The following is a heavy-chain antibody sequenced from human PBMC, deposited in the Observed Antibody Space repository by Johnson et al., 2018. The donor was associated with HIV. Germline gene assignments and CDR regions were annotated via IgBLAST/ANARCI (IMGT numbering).Heavy chain of an antibody. CDR3: AKARIGGPGAFDI. J-gene: IGHJ3*02. CDR2: INWNGGST. D-gene: IGHD3-3*02. CDR1: GFTFSSYG. V-gene: IGHV3-NL1*01. Sequence: QVQLVESGGGVVQPGRSLRLSCAASGFTFSSYGMHWVRQAPGKGLEWVSGINWNGGSTGYADSVRGRFTISRYNSKNTLYLQMNSLRDEDTAVYCGAKARIGGPGAFDIWGQGTMVTVSS.